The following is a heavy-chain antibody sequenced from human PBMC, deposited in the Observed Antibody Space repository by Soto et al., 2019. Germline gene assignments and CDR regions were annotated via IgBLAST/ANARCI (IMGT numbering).Heavy chain of an antibody. V-gene: IGHV4-4*02. Sequence: SETLSLTCAVSDGSISSNNWWSWVRQPPGKGLEWIGEIYHSGITNYNPSLKSRVTISVDKSKNQLSLKLNSVTAADTAMYYCARREIQGPIDYWGQGTLVTVSS. CDR1: DGSISSNNW. J-gene: IGHJ4*02. D-gene: IGHD1-26*01. CDR3: ARREIQGPIDY. CDR2: IYHSGIT.